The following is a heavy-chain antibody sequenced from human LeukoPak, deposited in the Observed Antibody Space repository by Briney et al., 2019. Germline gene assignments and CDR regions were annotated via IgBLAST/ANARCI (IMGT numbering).Heavy chain of an antibody. J-gene: IGHJ4*02. CDR1: GFTFSSYS. D-gene: IGHD3-16*01. CDR3: AREGRRAVITFGGVCY. CDR2: IKQDGSEK. Sequence: PGGSLRLSCAASGFTFSSYSMSWVRQAPGKGLEWVANIKQDGSEKYYVDSVKGRFTISRDNAKNSLYLQMNSLRAEDTAVYYCAREGRRAVITFGGVCYWGQGTLVTVSS. V-gene: IGHV3-7*03.